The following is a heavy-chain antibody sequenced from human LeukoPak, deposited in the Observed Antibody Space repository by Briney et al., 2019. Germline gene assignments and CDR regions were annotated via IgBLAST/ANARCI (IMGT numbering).Heavy chain of an antibody. D-gene: IGHD3-3*01. CDR3: ARGIDSWSGSNTRGDY. Sequence: SETLSLTCAVYGGSFSGYYWSWIRQPPGKGLEWIGEINHSGSTNYNPSLKSRVTISVDTSKNQFSLKLSSVTAADTAVYYCARGIDSWSGSNTRGDYWGQGTLVTVSS. V-gene: IGHV4-34*01. CDR2: INHSGST. CDR1: GGSFSGYY. J-gene: IGHJ4*02.